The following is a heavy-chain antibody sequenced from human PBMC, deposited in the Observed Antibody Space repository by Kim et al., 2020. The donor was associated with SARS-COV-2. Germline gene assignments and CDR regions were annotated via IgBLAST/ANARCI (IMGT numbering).Heavy chain of an antibody. J-gene: IGHJ6*02. D-gene: IGHD3-10*01. CDR3: ARDPWGRLRGVTYSYYGMDV. CDR1: GFTFSSCA. V-gene: IGHV3-30-3*01. Sequence: GYLRLSCAASGFTFSSCAMHWVRQAPGKGLEWVAVISYDGSNKYYADSVKGRFTISRDNSKNTLYLQMNSLRAEDTALYYCARDPWGRLRGVTYSYYGMDVWGQGTTVTVSS. CDR2: ISYDGSNK.